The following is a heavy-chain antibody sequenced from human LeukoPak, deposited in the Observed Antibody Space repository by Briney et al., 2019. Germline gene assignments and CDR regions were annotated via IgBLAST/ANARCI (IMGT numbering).Heavy chain of an antibody. V-gene: IGHV3-23*01. CDR2: IGDNGAKT. J-gene: IGHJ4*02. CDR3: AIEYTTSWFTSLN. D-gene: IGHD6-13*01. Sequence: GGSLRLSCAASGFTFSTHSMSWVRQAPGKGLEWVSGIGDNGAKTYYADFVKGRFTISRDNSKKTLYLQMNSLRAEDTAVYYCAIEYTTSWFTSLNWGQGTLVTVSS. CDR1: GFTFSTHS.